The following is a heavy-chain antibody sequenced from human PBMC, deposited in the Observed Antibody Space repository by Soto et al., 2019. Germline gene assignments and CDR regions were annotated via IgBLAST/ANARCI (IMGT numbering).Heavy chain of an antibody. J-gene: IGHJ3*01. CDR1: GFTFGAYS. D-gene: IGHD3-22*01. CDR3: ARVADRSGYSRPVFDF. Sequence: GGSLRLSYAASGFTFGAYSMNWVRQTPGKGLEWVSFISGDSNYIYYADSVKGRFTISRDNAKNSLYLQMNSPRAEDTAVYYCARVADRSGYSRPVFDFWAQGTMVTVSS. CDR2: ISGDSNYI. V-gene: IGHV3-21*06.